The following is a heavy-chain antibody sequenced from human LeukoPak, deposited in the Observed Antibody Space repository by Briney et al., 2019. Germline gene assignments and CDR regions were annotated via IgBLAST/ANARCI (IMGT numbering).Heavy chain of an antibody. J-gene: IGHJ4*02. Sequence: SETLSLTCTVSGGSISSYYWSWIRQPAGKGLEWIGRIYTSGSTNYNPSLKSRVTMSVDTSKNQFSLKLSSVTAADTVVYYCASTGTYYYDSSGIDYWGQGTLVTISS. CDR3: ASTGTYYYDSSGIDY. V-gene: IGHV4-4*07. D-gene: IGHD3-22*01. CDR2: IYTSGST. CDR1: GGSISSYY.